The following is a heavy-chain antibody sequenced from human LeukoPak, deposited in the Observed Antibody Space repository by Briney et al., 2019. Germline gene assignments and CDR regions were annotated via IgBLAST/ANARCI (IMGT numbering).Heavy chain of an antibody. J-gene: IGHJ6*03. CDR3: AKGSGWLFYYYYMDV. CDR1: GFTFSTYA. V-gene: IGHV3-64*02. CDR2: INSNGGST. Sequence: AGGSLRFSCAVSGFTFSTYAMHWVRQAPGKGLEYVSAINSNGGSTYYADSVKGRFTISRDNSKNTLYLQMGSLRPEDMAVYYCAKGSGWLFYYYYMDVWGKGTTVTVPS. D-gene: IGHD6-19*01.